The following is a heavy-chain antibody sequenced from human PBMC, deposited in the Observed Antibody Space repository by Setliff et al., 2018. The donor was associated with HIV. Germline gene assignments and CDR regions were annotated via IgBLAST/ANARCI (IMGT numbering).Heavy chain of an antibody. D-gene: IGHD5-18*01. CDR3: ARVAYEIGYSHGYDY. CDR1: GYAFTSQF. CDR2: INPNSGGT. Sequence: ASVKVSCKASGYAFTSQFMHWVRQAPGQGLEWMGWINPNSGGTNYEQKFQGRVTMTRDTSISTAYMELSRLRSEDTAVYYCARVAYEIGYSHGYDYWGQGTLVTVSS. J-gene: IGHJ4*02. V-gene: IGHV1-2*02.